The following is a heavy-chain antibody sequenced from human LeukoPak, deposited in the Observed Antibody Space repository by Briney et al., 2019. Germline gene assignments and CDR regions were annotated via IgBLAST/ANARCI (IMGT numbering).Heavy chain of an antibody. CDR3: ARGDVDTTMVGYY. CDR1: GYSFTNYW. J-gene: IGHJ4*02. D-gene: IGHD5-18*01. Sequence: GESLKISCKGSGYSFTNYWIGWVRQMPGKGLGWMGMIYPADSDTRYSPSFQGQVTISADKSITTAYLQWSSLKASDTAMYYCARGDVDTTMVGYYWGQGTLVTVSS. V-gene: IGHV5-51*01. CDR2: IYPADSDT.